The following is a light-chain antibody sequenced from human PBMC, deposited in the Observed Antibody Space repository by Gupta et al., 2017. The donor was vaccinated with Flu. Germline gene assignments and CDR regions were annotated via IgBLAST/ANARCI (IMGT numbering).Light chain of an antibody. V-gene: IGKV1-6*01. CDR3: RQYDSLPLS. Sequence: PSSLSASVGDTVTITCRASQGIRNELGWYQQKPGKAPKLLIYVASTLQRGVPARFSGSGAGTDFTLTISSLQPEDFATYYCRQYDSLPLSFGGGTKVEIK. CDR2: VAS. J-gene: IGKJ4*01. CDR1: QGIRNE.